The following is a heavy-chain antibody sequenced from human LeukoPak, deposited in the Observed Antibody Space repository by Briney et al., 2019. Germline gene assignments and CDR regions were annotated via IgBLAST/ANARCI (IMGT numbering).Heavy chain of an antibody. CDR2: ISAYNGNT. V-gene: IGHV1-18*01. CDR1: GYTFTSYG. Sequence: GASVKVSCKASGYTFTSYGISWVRQAPGQGLEWMGWISAYNGNTNYAQKLQGRVTMTTDTSTSTAYMELRSLRSDDTAVYYRARDGNIGIAAAGTSWFDPWGQGTLVTVSS. J-gene: IGHJ5*02. CDR3: ARDGNIGIAAAGTSWFDP. D-gene: IGHD6-13*01.